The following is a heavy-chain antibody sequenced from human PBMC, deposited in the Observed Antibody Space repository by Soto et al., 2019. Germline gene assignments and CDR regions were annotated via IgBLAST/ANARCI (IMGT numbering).Heavy chain of an antibody. V-gene: IGHV1-69*01. D-gene: IGHD2-2*01. CDR2: IIPIFGTA. J-gene: IGHJ6*02. CDR3: STSVYCSTTTCYYYYGMDV. CDR1: GGTSRSYS. Sequence: QVQLVQSGAEVKKPGSSVKVSCKASGGTSRSYSINWVRQAPGQGLEWMGGIIPIFGTATYAQKFQGRVTITADDSASTAYMELSSLTSEDTALYYCSTSVYCSTTTCYYYYGMDVWGQGTTVTVSS.